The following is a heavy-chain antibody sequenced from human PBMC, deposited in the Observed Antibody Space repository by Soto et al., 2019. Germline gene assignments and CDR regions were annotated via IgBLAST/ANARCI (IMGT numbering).Heavy chain of an antibody. CDR3: ARAPTDGNYYDSSGYYYFDY. CDR2: INPIVGTA. J-gene: IGHJ4*02. V-gene: IGHV1-46*01. CDR1: GYTFTSYY. D-gene: IGHD3-22*01. Sequence: ASVKVSCKASGYTFTSYYMHWVRQAPGQGLEWMGIINPIVGTANYAQKFQGRVTITADESTSTAYMELISLRSEDTAVYYCARAPTDGNYYDSSGYYYFDYWGQGTLVTVSS.